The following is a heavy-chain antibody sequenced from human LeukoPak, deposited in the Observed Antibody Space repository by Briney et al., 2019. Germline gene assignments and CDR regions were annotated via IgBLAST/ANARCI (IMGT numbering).Heavy chain of an antibody. CDR2: ISSTSIYT. Sequence: KSGGSLRLSCAGSGFTFSDYYMNRIRQAPGKGLEWVSYISSTSIYTNYADSVKRRFTISRDNAKNSLYLQMNSLRAEDTAVYFCARDKEGGHINFDYWGQGTLVTVPS. D-gene: IGHD2-15*01. CDR3: ARDKEGGHINFDY. J-gene: IGHJ4*02. V-gene: IGHV3-11*05. CDR1: GFTFSDYY.